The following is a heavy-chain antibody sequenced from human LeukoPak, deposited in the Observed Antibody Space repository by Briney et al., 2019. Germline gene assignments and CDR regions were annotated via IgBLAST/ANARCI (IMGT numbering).Heavy chain of an antibody. CDR3: ARGGTTGTTGDWFDP. V-gene: IGHV1-69*13. CDR2: IIPIFGTA. J-gene: IGHJ5*02. Sequence: GASVKVSCKASGGTFSSYAISWVRQAPGQGLEWMGGIIPIFGTANYAQKFQGRVTITADESTSTAYMELSSLRSEDTAVYYCARGGTTGTTGDWFDPWGQGTLVTVSS. CDR1: GGTFSSYA. D-gene: IGHD1-1*01.